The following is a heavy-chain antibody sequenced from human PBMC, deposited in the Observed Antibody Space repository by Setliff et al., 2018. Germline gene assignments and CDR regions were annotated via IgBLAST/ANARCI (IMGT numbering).Heavy chain of an antibody. V-gene: IGHV3-11*01. J-gene: IGHJ6*03. D-gene: IGHD6-19*01. Sequence: GSLRLSCAASGFTFSDYYMSWIRQAPGKGLEWVSYITSSGTTTFYTDSVKSRFTISRDNGKSSQYLQMNSLRADDTAVYYCAREQGIAVTTSNYQDYTDVWGKGTTVTVSS. CDR2: ITSSGTTT. CDR3: AREQGIAVTTSNYQDYTDV. CDR1: GFTFSDYY.